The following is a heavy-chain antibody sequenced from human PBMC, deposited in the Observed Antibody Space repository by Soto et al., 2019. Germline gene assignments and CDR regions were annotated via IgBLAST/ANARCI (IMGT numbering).Heavy chain of an antibody. Sequence: PSETLSLTCAVSGYSISSGHSWGWIRQPPGKGLEWIGSIFHTGSTYYNPSLKSRVTLSVDTSKNQFSLKLSSVTAADTAVHFCATLPRLDGMDVWGQGTTVTVSS. V-gene: IGHV4-38-2*01. CDR1: GYSISSGHS. J-gene: IGHJ6*02. D-gene: IGHD6-25*01. CDR3: ATLPRLDGMDV. CDR2: IFHTGST.